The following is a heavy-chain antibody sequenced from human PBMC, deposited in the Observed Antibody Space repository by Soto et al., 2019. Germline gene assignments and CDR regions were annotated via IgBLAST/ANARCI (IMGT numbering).Heavy chain of an antibody. CDR2: IIPIFGTA. Sequence: QVQLVQSGAEVKKPGSSVKVSCKASGGTFSSYAISWVRQAPGQGLEWMGGIIPIFGTANYAQKFKGRVTITADESKSTASMELSSLRCEDTAVYDCARARRFGLSGHQAGLNSYCSYGMDVWGQGTTVTVS. D-gene: IGHD3-16*01. CDR3: ARARRFGLSGHQAGLNSYCSYGMDV. J-gene: IGHJ6*02. CDR1: GGTFSSYA. V-gene: IGHV1-69*01.